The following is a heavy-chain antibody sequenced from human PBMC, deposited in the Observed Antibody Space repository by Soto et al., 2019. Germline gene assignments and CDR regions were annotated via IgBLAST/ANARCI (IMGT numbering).Heavy chain of an antibody. CDR1: GGSISSSSYY. Sequence: SETLSLTCTVSGGSISSSSYYWGWIRQPPGKGLEWIGSIYYSGSTYYNPSLKSRVTISVDTSKNQFSLKLSSVTAADTAVCYCARHRRDGYLDYWGQGTLVTAPQ. J-gene: IGHJ4*02. V-gene: IGHV4-39*01. CDR3: ARHRRDGYLDY. CDR2: IYYSGST.